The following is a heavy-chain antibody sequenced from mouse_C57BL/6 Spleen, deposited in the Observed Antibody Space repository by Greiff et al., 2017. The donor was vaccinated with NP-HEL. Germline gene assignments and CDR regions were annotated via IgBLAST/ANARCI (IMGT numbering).Heavy chain of an antibody. J-gene: IGHJ2*01. V-gene: IGHV1-26*01. CDR2: INPNNGGT. Sequence: VQLQQSGPELVKPGASVKISCKASGYTFTDYYMNWVKQSHGKSLEWIGDINPNNGGTSYNQKFKGKATLTVDKSSSTAYMELRSLTSEDSAVYYCARGRNYYGSSYEDYWGQGTTLTVSS. CDR3: ARGRNYYGSSYEDY. CDR1: GYTFTDYY. D-gene: IGHD1-1*01.